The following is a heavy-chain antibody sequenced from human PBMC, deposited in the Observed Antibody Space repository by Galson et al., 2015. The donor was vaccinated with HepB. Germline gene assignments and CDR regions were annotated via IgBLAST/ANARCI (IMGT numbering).Heavy chain of an antibody. D-gene: IGHD3-22*01. J-gene: IGHJ3*02. CDR2: IYYSGST. CDR3: ARDLRYYDSSGYYYDPQPDAFDI. CDR1: GGSISSGDYY. Sequence: TLSLTCTVSGGSISSGDYYWSWIRQPPGKGLEWIGYIYYSGSTYCNPSLKSRVTISVDTSKNQFSLKLSSVTAADTAVYYCARDLRYYDSSGYYYDPQPDAFDIWGQGTMVTVSS. V-gene: IGHV4-30-4*01.